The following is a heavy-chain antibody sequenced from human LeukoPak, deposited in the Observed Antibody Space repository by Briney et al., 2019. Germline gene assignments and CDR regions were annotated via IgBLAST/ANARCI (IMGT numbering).Heavy chain of an antibody. CDR2: IYHSGST. D-gene: IGHD3-3*01. CDR1: GYSISSGYY. CDR3: ARTNFWSGYYFFDY. V-gene: IGHV4-38-2*01. Sequence: SETLSLTCAVSGYSISSGYYWGWIRQPPGKGLERNGSIYHSGSTYYNPSLKSRVTISVDTSKNQFSLKLSCVTAADTAVYYCARTNFWSGYYFFDYWGQGTLVTVS. J-gene: IGHJ4*02.